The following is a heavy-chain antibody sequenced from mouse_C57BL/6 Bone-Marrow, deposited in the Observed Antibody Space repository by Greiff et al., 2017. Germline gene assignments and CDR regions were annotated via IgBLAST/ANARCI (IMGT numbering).Heavy chain of an antibody. D-gene: IGHD1-1*01. J-gene: IGHJ4*01. CDR2: INYDGSST. CDR3: ARHYGSSYFYARDY. V-gene: IGHV5-16*01. CDR1: GFTFSDYY. Sequence: EVKLMESEGGLVQPGSSMKLSCTASGFTFSDYYMAWVRQVPEKGLEWVANINYDGSSTYYLDSLKSRFIISRDNAKNILYLQRSRLKAEDTDTYYCARHYGSSYFYARDYWGQGTAVTVAS.